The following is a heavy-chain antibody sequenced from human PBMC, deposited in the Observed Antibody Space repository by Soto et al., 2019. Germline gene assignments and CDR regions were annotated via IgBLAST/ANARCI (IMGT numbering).Heavy chain of an antibody. J-gene: IGHJ6*02. CDR1: GYTFTSYT. Sequence: QVLLVQSGAEVKKPGASVKVSCKASGYTFTSYTMHWVPQAPGQRLEWMGWINAGNGNTKYSQKFQGRVTISRDTFASTAYMELSSLRSEDTAVYYCARDIVVVVAASYYYSGMDVWGQGTTVTVSS. D-gene: IGHD2-15*01. V-gene: IGHV1-3*01. CDR2: INAGNGNT. CDR3: ARDIVVVVAASYYYSGMDV.